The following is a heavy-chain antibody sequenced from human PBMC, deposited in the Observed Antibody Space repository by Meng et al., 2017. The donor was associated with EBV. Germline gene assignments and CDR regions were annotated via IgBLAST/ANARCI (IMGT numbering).Heavy chain of an antibody. CDR1: GGPFRYYS. V-gene: IGHV1-69*01. D-gene: IGHD3-10*01. J-gene: IGHJ4*02. Sequence: QVQLVQSADEVKKPGSSVKDSCKTSGGPFRYYSISWVRQDPGQGLEWLGGFLPRLGAPNYAQKFHGRVKITADESTSTHYMDLSSLRSEDTAIYYCASESGRGYTPDYWGQGTLVTVSS. CDR2: FLPRLGAP. CDR3: ASESGRGYTPDY.